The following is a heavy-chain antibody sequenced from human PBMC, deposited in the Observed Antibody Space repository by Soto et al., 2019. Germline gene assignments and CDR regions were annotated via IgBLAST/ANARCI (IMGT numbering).Heavy chain of an antibody. V-gene: IGHV3-48*01. CDR3: ARAASVPMITADYFDY. Sequence: EVQLVESGGGLVQPGGSLRLSCAASGFTFSSYSMNWVRQAPGKGLEWVSYISSSSSTIYYADSEKGRLTIARDNAKNTLYLQMNSLRAEDTAVYYCARAASVPMITADYFDYWGQGTLLTVSS. D-gene: IGHD3-16*01. J-gene: IGHJ4*02. CDR1: GFTFSSYS. CDR2: ISSSSSTI.